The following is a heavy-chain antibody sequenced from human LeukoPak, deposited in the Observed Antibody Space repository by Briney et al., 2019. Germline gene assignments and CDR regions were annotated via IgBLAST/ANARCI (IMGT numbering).Heavy chain of an antibody. Sequence: GRSLRPSCAASGFTFSSYAMHWVRQAPGKGLEWVAVISYDGSNKYYADSVKSRFTISRDNSKNTLYQQMNSLRAEDTAVYYCARDIIDSGYDLEELPLISDYWGQGTLVTVSS. D-gene: IGHD5-12*01. J-gene: IGHJ4*02. CDR1: GFTFSSYA. V-gene: IGHV3-30*07. CDR3: ARDIIDSGYDLEELPLISDY. CDR2: ISYDGSNK.